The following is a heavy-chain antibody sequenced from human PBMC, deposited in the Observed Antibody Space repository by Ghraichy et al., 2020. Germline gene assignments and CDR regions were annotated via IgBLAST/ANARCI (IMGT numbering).Heavy chain of an antibody. Sequence: LSLTCAVSGFTFSTYSMNWVRQAPGKGLEWVSSIGGSSTHIYYADSVKGRFIISRDNAKNSLYLQMDSLRAEDTAVYYCARGGSDIDVVPAAIISMDGWGQGTTVTDSS. V-gene: IGHV3-21*06. D-gene: IGHD2-2*02. CDR1: GFTFSTYS. CDR3: ARGGSDIDVVPAAIISMDG. J-gene: IGHJ6*02. CDR2: IGGSSTHI.